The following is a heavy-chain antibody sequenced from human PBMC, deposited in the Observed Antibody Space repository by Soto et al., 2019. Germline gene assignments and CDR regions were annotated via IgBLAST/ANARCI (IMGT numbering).Heavy chain of an antibody. CDR2: ISHSGKT. CDR3: DRGSTIYGLDV. CDR1: GDSFNNDDYS. V-gene: IGHV4-30-4*01. Sequence: SETLSLTCTVSGDSFNNDDYSWTWIRQPPGKGLEWIGYISHSGKTFSNPSLRSLLTMSVDMTKKHFSLKLRSVTAADTAVYYCDRGSTIYGLDVWGQGTRVTVSS. J-gene: IGHJ6*02.